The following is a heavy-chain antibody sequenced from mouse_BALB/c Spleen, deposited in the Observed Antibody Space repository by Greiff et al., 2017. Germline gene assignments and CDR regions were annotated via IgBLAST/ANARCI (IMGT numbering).Heavy chain of an antibody. Sequence: SGPELVKPGASVKMSCKASGYTFTSYVMHWVKQKPGQGLEWIGYINPYNDGTKYNEKFKGKATLTSDKSSSTAYMELSSLTSEDSAVYYCARSDGYPYYYAMDYWGQGTSVTVSS. CDR1: GYTFTSYV. CDR3: ARSDGYPYYYAMDY. D-gene: IGHD2-3*01. J-gene: IGHJ4*01. CDR2: INPYNDGT. V-gene: IGHV1-14*01.